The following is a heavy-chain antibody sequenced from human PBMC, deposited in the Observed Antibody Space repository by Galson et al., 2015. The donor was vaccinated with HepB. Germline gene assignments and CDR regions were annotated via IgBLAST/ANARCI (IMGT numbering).Heavy chain of an antibody. CDR2: IYPGDSET. Sequence: QSGAEVKKPGESLKISCKGSGYSFTDNWIGWVRQKPGKGLEWMGIIYPGDSETRYSPSFQGQVTMSADKSTNTVHLQWSSLRSSDTAMYFCARRPLVIASGWYTGEAARSYWYFDVWGRGTLVTVSS. J-gene: IGHJ2*01. D-gene: IGHD6-19*01. CDR3: ARRPLVIASGWYTGEAARSYWYFDV. CDR1: GYSFTDNW. V-gene: IGHV5-51*03.